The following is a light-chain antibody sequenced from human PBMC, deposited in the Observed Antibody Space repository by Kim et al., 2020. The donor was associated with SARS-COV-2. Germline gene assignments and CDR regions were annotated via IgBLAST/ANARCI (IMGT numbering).Light chain of an antibody. CDR3: QVWNTRDDHWV. CDR1: DIGYKT. V-gene: IGLV3-21*04. CDR2: SDS. Sequence: ARRKTAVIPGGGSDIGYKTVPWYRHKPGQAPVLVIQSDSDRASGIPERISGSKSANTATLTISRVEAGDEGDYYCQVWNTRDDHWVFGGGTQLTVL. J-gene: IGLJ2*01.